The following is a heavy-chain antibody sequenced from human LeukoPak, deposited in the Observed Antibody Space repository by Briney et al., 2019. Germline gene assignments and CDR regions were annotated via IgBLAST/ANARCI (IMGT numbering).Heavy chain of an antibody. Sequence: ASVKVSCKASGYAFTSYYMHWVRQAPGEGLEWMGIINPTGGSTSYAQKFQGRVTMTRDTSTSTVYMELRSLRSEDTAVYYCARDHYHKIHSVMVTAPDYWGQGTLVIVSS. J-gene: IGHJ4*02. CDR1: GYAFTSYY. CDR2: INPTGGST. CDR3: ARDHYHKIHSVMVTAPDY. D-gene: IGHD2-21*02. V-gene: IGHV1-46*01.